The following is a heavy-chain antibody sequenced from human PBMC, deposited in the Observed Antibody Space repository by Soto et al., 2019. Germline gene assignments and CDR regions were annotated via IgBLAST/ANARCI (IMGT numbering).Heavy chain of an antibody. CDR2: INHSGST. CDR1: GGSFSGYY. J-gene: IGHJ4*02. Sequence: SETLSLTFAVYGGSFSGYYWSWIRQPPGKGLEWIGEINHSGSTNYNPSLKSRVTISVDTSKNQFSLKLSSVTAADTAVYYCARGRDYYCSGSYSDWGQGTLVTVAS. D-gene: IGHD3-10*01. V-gene: IGHV4-34*01. CDR3: ARGRDYYCSGSYSD.